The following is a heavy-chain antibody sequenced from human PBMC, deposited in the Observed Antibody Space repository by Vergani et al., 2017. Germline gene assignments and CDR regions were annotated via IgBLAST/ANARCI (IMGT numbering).Heavy chain of an antibody. CDR2: TWYDGNNK. J-gene: IGHJ5*02. V-gene: IGHV3-33*01. Sequence: QVQFVESGGGVVQPGRSLRLSCAASGFTFNQYGMHWVRQAPGKGLEWVAVTWYDGNNKQYADSVKGRFTISRDNSKSTMYLKMNSLRDEDTGVYYCARDFRLLYNRFDPWGQGTLVTVSS. CDR1: GFTFNQYG. D-gene: IGHD1-14*01. CDR3: ARDFRLLYNRFDP.